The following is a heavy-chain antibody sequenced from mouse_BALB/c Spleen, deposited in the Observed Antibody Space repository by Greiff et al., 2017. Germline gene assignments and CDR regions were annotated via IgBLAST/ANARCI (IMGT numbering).Heavy chain of an antibody. CDR1: GYSITSDYA. Sequence: VQLKESGPGLVKPSQSLSLTCTVTGYSITSDYAWYWIRQFPGNKLEWMGYISYSGSTSYNPSLKSRISITRDTSKNQFFLQLNSVTTEDTATYYCARSGYDYAMDYWGQGTSVTVSS. D-gene: IGHD2-3*01. CDR3: ARSGYDYAMDY. V-gene: IGHV3-2*02. J-gene: IGHJ4*01. CDR2: ISYSGST.